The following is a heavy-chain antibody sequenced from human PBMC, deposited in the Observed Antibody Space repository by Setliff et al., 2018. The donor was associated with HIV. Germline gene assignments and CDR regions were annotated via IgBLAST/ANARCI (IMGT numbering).Heavy chain of an antibody. CDR2: ISRSGVST. J-gene: IGHJ4*02. Sequence: QPGGSLRLSCVVSGLTFSTSAMSWVRQGPGKGLHWVAGISRSGVSTHYADPVKGRFSISRDNSKNTLLLQMNSLRVEDTALYYCVKGGDYNRRGFFDSWGLGTLVTVSS. CDR1: GLTFSTSA. D-gene: IGHD4-4*01. V-gene: IGHV3-23*01. CDR3: VKGGDYNRRGFFDS.